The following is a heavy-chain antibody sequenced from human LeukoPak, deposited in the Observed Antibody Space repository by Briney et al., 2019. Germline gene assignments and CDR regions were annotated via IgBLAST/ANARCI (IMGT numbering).Heavy chain of an antibody. J-gene: IGHJ4*02. Sequence: GRSLRLSCAASGLTFSSYGMHWVRQAPGKGLEWVAVISYDGSNKYYADSVKGRFTISRDNSKNTLYLQMNSLRAEDTAVYYCAKGGYSGYDGPLDYWGQGTLVTVSS. CDR1: GLTFSSYG. D-gene: IGHD5-12*01. CDR2: ISYDGSNK. CDR3: AKGGYSGYDGPLDY. V-gene: IGHV3-30*18.